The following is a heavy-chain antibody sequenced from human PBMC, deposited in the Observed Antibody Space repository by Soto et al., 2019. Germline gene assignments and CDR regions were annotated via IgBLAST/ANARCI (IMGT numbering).Heavy chain of an antibody. CDR1: GGAIRSGNYY. V-gene: IGHV4-30-4*01. D-gene: IGHD6-19*01. J-gene: IGHJ4*02. CDR3: ARGRGQRLCGC. Sequence: PSETLSLTCSVSGGAIRSGNYYWSWIRQSPGKGLEWLGHISHSGPTSYNPSLQSRATISLDASQNHFSLRLNSVTVVDTALYFCARGRGQRLCGCWGPVSMGTV. CDR2: ISHSGPT.